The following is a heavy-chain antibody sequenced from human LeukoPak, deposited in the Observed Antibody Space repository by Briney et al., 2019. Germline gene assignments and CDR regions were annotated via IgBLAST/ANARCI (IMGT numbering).Heavy chain of an antibody. CDR1: GGSISSSSYY. D-gene: IGHD6-13*01. J-gene: IGHJ4*02. V-gene: IGHV4-39*01. Sequence: SETLSLTCTVSGGSISSSSYYWSWIRQPPGKGLEWIGSIYYSGSTYYNPSLKSRVTISVDTSKNQFSLKLSSVTAADTAVYYCARFIAAAGSGDYWGQGTLVTVSS. CDR2: IYYSGST. CDR3: ARFIAAAGSGDY.